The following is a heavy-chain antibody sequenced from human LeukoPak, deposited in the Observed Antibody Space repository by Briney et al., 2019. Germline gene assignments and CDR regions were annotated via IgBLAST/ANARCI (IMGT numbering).Heavy chain of an antibody. Sequence: PSETLSLTCAVSGYSISSGYYWGWIRQPPGKGLEWIGSIYHSGSTYYNPSLKSRVTISVDTSKNQFSLKLSPVTAADTAVYYCARQLTGTTSVFNWFDPWGQGTLVTVSS. CDR2: IYHSGST. D-gene: IGHD1-20*01. V-gene: IGHV4-38-2*01. J-gene: IGHJ5*02. CDR1: GYSISSGYY. CDR3: ARQLTGTTSVFNWFDP.